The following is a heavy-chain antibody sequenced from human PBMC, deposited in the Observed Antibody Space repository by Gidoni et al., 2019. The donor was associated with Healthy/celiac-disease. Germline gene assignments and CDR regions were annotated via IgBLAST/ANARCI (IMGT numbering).Heavy chain of an antibody. CDR3: ARMSSSSPAPDY. CDR2: ISSSSSYT. J-gene: IGHJ4*02. Sequence: QVQLVESGGGLVKPGGSLRLSCAASGFTFSDYYMSWIRQAPGKGLEWVSYISSSSSYTNYADSVKGRFTISRDNAKNSLYLKMNSLRAEDTAVYYCARMSSSSPAPDYWGQGTLVTVSS. CDR1: GFTFSDYY. D-gene: IGHD6-6*01. V-gene: IGHV3-11*05.